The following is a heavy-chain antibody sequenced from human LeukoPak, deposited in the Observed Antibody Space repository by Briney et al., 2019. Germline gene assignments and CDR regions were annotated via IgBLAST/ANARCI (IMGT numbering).Heavy chain of an antibody. V-gene: IGHV4-30-4*07. CDR3: ARGPHRSVFGE. Sequence: SETLSLTCAVSGGSMSSGGYSWSWIRQPPGKGLEWIGSIYYSGNTYYNPSLKSQVSISVDTSKNQFSLKLTSVIAADTAVYFCARGPHRSVFGEWGQGTLVTVSS. D-gene: IGHD3-10*01. CDR1: GGSMSSGGYS. J-gene: IGHJ4*02. CDR2: IYYSGNT.